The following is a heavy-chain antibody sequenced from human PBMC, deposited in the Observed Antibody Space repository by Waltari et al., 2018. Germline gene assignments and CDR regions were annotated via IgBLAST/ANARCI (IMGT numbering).Heavy chain of an antibody. J-gene: IGHJ6*03. V-gene: IGHV4-31*03. CDR3: ARTKAIYYYYMDV. Sequence: QVQLQESGPGLVKPSQTLSLTCTVSGGSISSGGYYWSWIRQHPGKGLEWIGYIYYSGSTNYNPSLKSRVTISVDTSKNQFSLKLSSVTAANTAVYYCARTKAIYYYYMDVWGKGTTVTISS. CDR1: GGSISSGGYY. CDR2: IYYSGST.